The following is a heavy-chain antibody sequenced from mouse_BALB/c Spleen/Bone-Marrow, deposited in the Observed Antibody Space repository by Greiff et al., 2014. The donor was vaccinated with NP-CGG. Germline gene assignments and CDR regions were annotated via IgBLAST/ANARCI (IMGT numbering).Heavy chain of an antibody. Sequence: EVQLQQFGAELVKPGASVKLSCTASGFNIKDTYMHWVKQRPEQGLEWIGRIDPANGNTKYDPKFQGKATITADTSSNTAYLQLSSLTSEDTAVYYCASYYYGHYFDYWGQGTTLTVSS. J-gene: IGHJ2*01. D-gene: IGHD1-1*01. CDR1: GFNIKDTY. CDR3: ASYYYGHYFDY. CDR2: IDPANGNT. V-gene: IGHV14-3*02.